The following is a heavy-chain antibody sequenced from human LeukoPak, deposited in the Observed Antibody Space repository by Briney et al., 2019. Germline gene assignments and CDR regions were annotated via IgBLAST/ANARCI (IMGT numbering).Heavy chain of an antibody. J-gene: IGHJ4*02. V-gene: IGHV3-23*01. CDR3: ASSASPGI. D-gene: IGHD2-15*01. CDR2: ISGSGGSGAST. CDR1: GFTFTTYA. Sequence: GRSLRLSCAASGFTFTTYAMNWVRQAPGKGLEWVSVISGSGGSGASTYYVDSVKGRFTISRDNSKNTIYLQMHSLRTEDTAVYYWASSASPGIRGQGTLVTVSS.